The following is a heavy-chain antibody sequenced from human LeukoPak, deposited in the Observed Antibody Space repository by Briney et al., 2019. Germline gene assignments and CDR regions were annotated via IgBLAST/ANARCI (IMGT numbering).Heavy chain of an antibody. CDR3: AREGGNCSSTSCYNYYYYMDV. J-gene: IGHJ6*03. D-gene: IGHD2-2*02. V-gene: IGHV1-46*01. Sequence: GASVKVSCKASGYTFTSYYMHWVRQAPGQGLEWMGIINPSGGSTSYAQKFQGRVTMTRDMSTSTVYMELSSLRSEGTAVYYCAREGGNCSSTSCYNYYYYMDVWGKGTTVTVSS. CDR1: GYTFTSYY. CDR2: INPSGGST.